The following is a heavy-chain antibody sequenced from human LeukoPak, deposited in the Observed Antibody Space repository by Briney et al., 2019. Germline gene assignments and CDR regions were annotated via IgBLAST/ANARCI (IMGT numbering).Heavy chain of an antibody. CDR3: ARDLSGTTLVY. CDR1: GFTVSSNY. D-gene: IGHD1-7*01. Sequence: GGSLRLSCAASGFTVSSNYMSWVRQAPGKGLEWVSVIYSGGSTYYAVSVKGRFTISRDNSKNTLYLQMNCLRAEDTAVYYCARDLSGTTLVYWGQGTLVTVSS. CDR2: IYSGGST. V-gene: IGHV3-66*02. J-gene: IGHJ4*02.